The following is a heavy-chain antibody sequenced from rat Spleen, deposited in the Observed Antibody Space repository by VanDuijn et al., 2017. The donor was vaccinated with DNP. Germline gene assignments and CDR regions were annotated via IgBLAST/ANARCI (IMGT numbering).Heavy chain of an antibody. CDR2: ISYDDNST. V-gene: IGHV5-7*01. J-gene: IGHJ2*01. CDR3: ARPDY. Sequence: EVQLVESGGGLVPSGRSLKLSCAASGFTFSDYNMAWVRQAPKKGLEWVATISYDDNSTYYRDSVKGRFTVSRDNVRSTLYLQMDSLRSEDTATYYCARPDYWGQGVMVTVSS. CDR1: GFTFSDYN.